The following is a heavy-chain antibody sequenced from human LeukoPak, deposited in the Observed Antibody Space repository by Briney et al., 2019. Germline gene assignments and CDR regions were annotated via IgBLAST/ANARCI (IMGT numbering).Heavy chain of an antibody. J-gene: IGHJ4*02. CDR3: ARWAAAYDY. V-gene: IGHV4-34*01. CDR2: IYHSGST. D-gene: IGHD6-13*01. Sequence: SETLSLTCAVYGGSFSGYYWSWIRQPPGKGLEWIGYIYHSGSTYYNPSLKSRVTISVDRSKNQFSLKLSSVTAADTAVYYCARWAAAYDYWGQGTLVTVSS. CDR1: GGSFSGYY.